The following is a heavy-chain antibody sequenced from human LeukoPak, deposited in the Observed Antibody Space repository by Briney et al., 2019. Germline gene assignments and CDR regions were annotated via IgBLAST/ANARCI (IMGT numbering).Heavy chain of an antibody. Sequence: SETLSLTCTVSGGSISSYYWSWIRQPPGKGPEWIGYIYYSGSTNYNPSLKSRVTIPVDTSKNQFSLKLNSVTAADTAVYYCARGEYGSGSYYNVLFDPWGQGTLVTVSS. CDR3: ARGEYGSGSYYNVLFDP. CDR1: GGSISSYY. D-gene: IGHD3-10*01. J-gene: IGHJ5*02. CDR2: IYYSGST. V-gene: IGHV4-59*01.